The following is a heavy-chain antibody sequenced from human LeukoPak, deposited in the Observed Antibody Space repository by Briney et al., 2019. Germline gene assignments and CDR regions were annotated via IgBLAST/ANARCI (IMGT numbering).Heavy chain of an antibody. D-gene: IGHD3-3*01. J-gene: IGHJ5*02. CDR2: INPSGGNT. Sequence: ASVKVSCKASGYTFTSYYMHWVRQAPGQGLEWMGIINPSGGNTGYAQKFQGRVTMTRNTSISTAYMELSSLRSEDTAVYYCARGHYDFWSGYYINWFDPWGQGTLVTVSS. CDR1: GYTFTSYY. V-gene: IGHV1-46*01. CDR3: ARGHYDFWSGYYINWFDP.